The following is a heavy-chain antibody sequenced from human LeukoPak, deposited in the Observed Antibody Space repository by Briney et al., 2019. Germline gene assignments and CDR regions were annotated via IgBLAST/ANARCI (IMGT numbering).Heavy chain of an antibody. CDR3: ARQSKYSRSSGLNL. CDR1: GGSISSSNW. CDR2: IDHSGST. Sequence: PSETLSLTCAVSGGSISSSNWWSWVRQPPGKGLEWIGEIDHSGSTNYNPSLKSRVTISVDTSKNQFSLKLSSVTAADTAVYYCARQSKYSRSSGLNLWGQGTLVTVSS. J-gene: IGHJ5*02. D-gene: IGHD4-11*01. V-gene: IGHV4-4*02.